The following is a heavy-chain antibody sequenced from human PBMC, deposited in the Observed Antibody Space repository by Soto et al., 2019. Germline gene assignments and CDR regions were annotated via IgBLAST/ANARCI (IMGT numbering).Heavy chain of an antibody. V-gene: IGHV3-7*01. CDR3: VRDGSTGWHFDS. D-gene: IGHD6-19*01. J-gene: IGHJ5*01. CDR1: GFTLSSYW. Sequence: EVQLVESGGGLVQPGGSLRLSCEASGFTLSSYWMSWLRQAPGKGLEWVANTRQDGGQSYLVDSVQARFTISRDNAKTSVYLQMNSLRAEYTAVYYGVRDGSTGWHFDSWGQGTQVTVSA. CDR2: TRQDGGQS.